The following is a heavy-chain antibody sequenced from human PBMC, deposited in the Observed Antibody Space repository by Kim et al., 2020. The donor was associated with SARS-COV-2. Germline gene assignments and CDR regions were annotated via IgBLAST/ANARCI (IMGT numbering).Heavy chain of an antibody. Sequence: GGSLRLSCAASGFTFSSYGMHWVRQAPGKGLEWVAVISYDGSNKYYADSVKGRFTISRDNSKNTLYLQMNSLRAEDTAVYYCAKDYPRFWSGPYYFDYWGQGTLVTVSS. CDR3: AKDYPRFWSGPYYFDY. CDR1: GFTFSSYG. D-gene: IGHD3-3*01. J-gene: IGHJ4*02. CDR2: ISYDGSNK. V-gene: IGHV3-30*18.